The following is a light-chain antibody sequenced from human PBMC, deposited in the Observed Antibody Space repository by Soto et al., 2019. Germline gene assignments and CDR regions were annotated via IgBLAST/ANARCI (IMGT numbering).Light chain of an antibody. Sequence: QSALTQPASVAGSPGQSITISCTGTSSDVGGYNFVSWYQQHPGKAPKLMIYDVTNRPSGVSNRVSGSKSGNTASLTISGLQAEDEADYYCLSYSSSTSPYVLGTATKLAVL. V-gene: IGLV2-14*01. CDR2: DVT. CDR1: SSDVGGYNF. CDR3: LSYSSSTSPYV. J-gene: IGLJ1*01.